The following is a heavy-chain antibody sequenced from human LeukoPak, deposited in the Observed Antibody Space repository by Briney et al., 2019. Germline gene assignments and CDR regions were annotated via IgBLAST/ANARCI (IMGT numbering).Heavy chain of an antibody. CDR2: ISAYNGNT. Sequence: AASVRVSCKASGYTFTSYGISWVRQAPGQGLEWMGWISAYNGNTNYAQKLQGRVTMTTDTSTSTAYMELRSLRSDDTAVYYCARDLRVTGESYDGSFDYWGQGTLVTVSS. V-gene: IGHV1-18*01. CDR1: GYTFTSYG. CDR3: ARDLRVTGESYDGSFDY. D-gene: IGHD1-26*01. J-gene: IGHJ4*02.